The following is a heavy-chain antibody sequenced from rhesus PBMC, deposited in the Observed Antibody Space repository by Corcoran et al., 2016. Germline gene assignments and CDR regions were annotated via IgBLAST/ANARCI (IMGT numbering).Heavy chain of an antibody. CDR1: GGSIRSGNW. CDR3: ARNEAWNNQ. D-gene: IGHD1-20*01. CDR2: IGGSRGSH. Sequence: QLQLQESGPGLVKPSETLSLTCAVSGGSIRSGNWWNWIRQPPGKGLEWIGRIGGSRGSHSHNPSLKRRFTMSKDTSKNQFSLKLRAVTAADTAVYYCARNEAWNNQWGQGVLVTVSS. J-gene: IGHJ4*01. V-gene: IGHV4-57*02.